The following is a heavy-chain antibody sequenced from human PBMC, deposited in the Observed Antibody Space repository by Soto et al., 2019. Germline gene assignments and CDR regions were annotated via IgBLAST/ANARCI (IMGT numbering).Heavy chain of an antibody. CDR1: GGSFSDYY. CDR3: ARGRRKALAYTSWYFGL. CDR2: INHSRIT. J-gene: IGHJ2*01. Sequence: SETLSLTFAVFGGSFSDYYWSWLRQPPGKGLEWIGEINHSRITNYNPSLKSRVSISGYTSENQFSLNLSSVTAAETAMYFCARGRRKALAYTSWYFGLGGRCTLVTVSS. D-gene: IGHD6-19*01. V-gene: IGHV4-34*01.